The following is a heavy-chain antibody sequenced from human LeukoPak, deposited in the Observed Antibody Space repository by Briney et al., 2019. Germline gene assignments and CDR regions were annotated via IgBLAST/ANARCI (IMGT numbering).Heavy chain of an antibody. CDR2: ISSSGSTI. CDR1: GFTFSSNG. CDR3: ARAPPVAGPYYYYYMDV. V-gene: IGHV3-48*03. Sequence: GGSLRLSCAASGFTFSSNGMSWVRQAPGKGLEWVSYISSSGSTIYYADSVKGRFTISRDNAKNSLYLQMNSLRAEDTAVYYSARAPPVAGPYYYYYMDVWGKGTTVTISS. J-gene: IGHJ6*03. D-gene: IGHD6-19*01.